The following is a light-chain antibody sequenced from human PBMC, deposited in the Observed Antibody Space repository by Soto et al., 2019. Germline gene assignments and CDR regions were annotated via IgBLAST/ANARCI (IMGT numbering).Light chain of an antibody. Sequence: EIVLTQSPGTLSLSPGERATLSCRASQSVSSSYLAWYQQKPGQAPRLLIYGASSRATGIPDRFSGSGSGTDFTLTISRLEPEDFAVYYCQQYGSSPGYTFGQGTKVEIE. J-gene: IGKJ2*01. V-gene: IGKV3-20*01. CDR2: GAS. CDR1: QSVSSSY. CDR3: QQYGSSPGYT.